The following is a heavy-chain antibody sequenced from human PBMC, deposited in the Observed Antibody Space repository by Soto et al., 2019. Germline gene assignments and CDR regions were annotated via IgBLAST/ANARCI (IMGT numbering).Heavy chain of an antibody. CDR1: GFTFSSYG. V-gene: IGHV3-30*03. J-gene: IGHJ4*02. D-gene: IGHD3-22*01. Sequence: GGSLRLSCAASGFTFSSYGMHWVRQAPGKGLEWVAVISYDGSNKYYADSVKGRFTISRDNSKNTLYLQMNSLRAEDTAVYYCVTLGGHYYYDSSGYYFDYWGQGTLVTVSS. CDR2: ISYDGSNK. CDR3: VTLGGHYYYDSSGYYFDY.